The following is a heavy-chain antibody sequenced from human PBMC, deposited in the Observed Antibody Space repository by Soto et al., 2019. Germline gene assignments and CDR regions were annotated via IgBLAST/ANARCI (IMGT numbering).Heavy chain of an antibody. CDR2: IYYSGNT. CDR3: AREYSGSYYRYFDF. D-gene: IGHD1-26*01. V-gene: IGHV4-30-4*01. Sequence: SETLSLTCTVSGGSIGTGDYYWSWIRQPPGKGLEWIGFIYYSGNTYYNPSLKSRVAISVDTSKNQFSLKLSSVTAADTAVYYCAREYSGSYYRYFDFWGQGTLVTVSS. J-gene: IGHJ4*02. CDR1: GGSIGTGDYY.